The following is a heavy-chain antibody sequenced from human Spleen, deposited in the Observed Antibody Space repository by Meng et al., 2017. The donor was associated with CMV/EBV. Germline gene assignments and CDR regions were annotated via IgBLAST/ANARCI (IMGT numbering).Heavy chain of an antibody. CDR3: ARVGDFWSGYYSVAY. CDR2: IYYSGST. Sequence: GSLRLSCTVSGGSVSSGSYYWSWIRQPPGKGLEWIGYIYYSGSTNYNPSLKSRVTISVDTSKNQFSLKLSSVTAADTAVYYCARVGDFWSGYYSVAYWGQGTLVTVSS. D-gene: IGHD3-3*01. V-gene: IGHV4-61*01. J-gene: IGHJ4*02. CDR1: GGSVSSGSYY.